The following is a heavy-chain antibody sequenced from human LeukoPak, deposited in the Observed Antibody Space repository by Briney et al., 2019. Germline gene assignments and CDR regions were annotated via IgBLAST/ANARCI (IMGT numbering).Heavy chain of an antibody. Sequence: PSETLSLTCAVYGGSFSGYYWSWIRQPPGKGLEWIGEINHSGSTNYNPSLKSRVTISVDTSKNQFSLKLSSVTAADTAVYYCARGDYDILTGYEQNNWGQGTLVTVSS. J-gene: IGHJ4*02. CDR3: ARGDYDILTGYEQNN. CDR2: INHSGST. CDR1: GGSFSGYY. V-gene: IGHV4-34*01. D-gene: IGHD3-9*01.